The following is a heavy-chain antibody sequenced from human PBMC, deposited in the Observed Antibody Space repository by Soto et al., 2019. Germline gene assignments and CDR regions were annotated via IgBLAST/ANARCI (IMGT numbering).Heavy chain of an antibody. D-gene: IGHD3-16*01. J-gene: IGHJ4*02. CDR1: GGSISSYY. Sequence: SETLSLTCAVSGGSISSYYWSWIRQPPGKGLAWIGYIYYSGSTNYNPSLKSRVTISVDTSKNQFSLKLSSVTAADTAVYYCAREGMARTHYGFDHWGQGTLVTVS. CDR3: AREGMARTHYGFDH. CDR2: IYYSGST. V-gene: IGHV4-59*01.